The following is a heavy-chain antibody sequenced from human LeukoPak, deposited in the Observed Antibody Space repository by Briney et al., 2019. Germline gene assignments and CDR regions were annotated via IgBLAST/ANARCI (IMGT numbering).Heavy chain of an antibody. CDR2: INPNSGGT. CDR3: ARDRHSIAAAGQGEWWFDP. J-gene: IGHJ5*02. Sequence: ASVKVSCKASGYTFTGYYMHWVRQAPGQGLEWMGRINPNSGGTNYAQKFQGRVTMTRDTSISTAYMELSRLRSDDTAVYYCARDRHSIAAAGQGEWWFDPWGQGTLVTVSS. CDR1: GYTFTGYY. V-gene: IGHV1-2*06. D-gene: IGHD6-13*01.